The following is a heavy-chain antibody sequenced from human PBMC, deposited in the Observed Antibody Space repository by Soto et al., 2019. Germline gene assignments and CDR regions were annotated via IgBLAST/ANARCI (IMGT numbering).Heavy chain of an antibody. CDR1: GGSISSGGYS. CDR2: IYHSGST. D-gene: IGHD7-27*01. J-gene: IGHJ4*02. CDR3: AREPGY. Sequence: SETLSLTCAVSGGSISSGGYSWSWIRQPPGKALEWIGYIYHSGSTYYNSSLKSRVTISVDRSKNQFSLKLSSVTAADTAVYYCAREPGYWGQGTLVTVSS. V-gene: IGHV4-30-2*01.